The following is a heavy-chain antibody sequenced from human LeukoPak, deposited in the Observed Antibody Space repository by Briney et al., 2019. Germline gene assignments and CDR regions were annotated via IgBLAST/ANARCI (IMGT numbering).Heavy chain of an antibody. CDR2: IKQDGSEK. V-gene: IGHV3-7*01. CDR1: DFSFITYA. CDR3: ARDRAYYGSGSGTRKFDP. D-gene: IGHD3-10*01. Sequence: GGPLRLSCAASDFSFITYAMSWVRQAPGKGLEWVANIKQDGSEKYYVDSVKGRFTISRDNAKNSLYLQMNSLRAEDTAVYYCARDRAYYGSGSGTRKFDPWGQGTLVTVSS. J-gene: IGHJ5*02.